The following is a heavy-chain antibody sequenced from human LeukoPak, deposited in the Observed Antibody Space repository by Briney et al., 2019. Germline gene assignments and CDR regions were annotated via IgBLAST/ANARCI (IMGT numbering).Heavy chain of an antibody. D-gene: IGHD3-9*01. Sequence: TSGGSLRLSCAASGFTFSSYNMTWVPQAPGKGLEGVSSISSSSSYIYYADSLKGRFTISRDNAKNSLFLQMNSLRAEDTAVYYCARNLNSWFDPWGQGTLVTVSS. CDR3: ARNLNSWFDP. CDR2: ISSSSSYI. CDR1: GFTFSSYN. V-gene: IGHV3-21*01. J-gene: IGHJ5*02.